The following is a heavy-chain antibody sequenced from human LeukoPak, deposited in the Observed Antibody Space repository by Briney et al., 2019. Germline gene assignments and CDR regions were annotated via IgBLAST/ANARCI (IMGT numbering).Heavy chain of an antibody. J-gene: IGHJ4*02. CDR2: ISGYNGNT. CDR1: GYTFTTYG. CDR3: ARDGWAAPDTADY. V-gene: IGHV1-18*01. D-gene: IGHD6-13*01. Sequence: ASVTVSCKTSGYTFTTYGFTWVRQAPGQGLEWVGWISGYNGNTNSAQKLQGRVTLSTDPSTSTAYMELRSLRSDDSGVYYCARDGWAAPDTADYWGQGTLVTVSS.